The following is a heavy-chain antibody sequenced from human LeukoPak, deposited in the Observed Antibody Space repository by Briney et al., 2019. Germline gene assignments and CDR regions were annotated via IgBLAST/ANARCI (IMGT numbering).Heavy chain of an antibody. D-gene: IGHD3-22*01. CDR1: GGSISSSSYY. V-gene: IGHV4-39*01. J-gene: IGHJ4*02. CDR3: ARIPPSYDSGGYRDY. CDR2: IYYSGST. Sequence: SETLSLTCTVSGGSISSSSYYWGWIRQPPGKGLEWIGSIYYSGSTYYNPSLKSRVTISVDTSKNQFSLKLSSVTAADTAVYYCARIPPSYDSGGYRDYWGQGTLVTVSS.